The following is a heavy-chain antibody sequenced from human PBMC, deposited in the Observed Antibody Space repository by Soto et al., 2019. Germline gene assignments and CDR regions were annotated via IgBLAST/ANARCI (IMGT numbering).Heavy chain of an antibody. Sequence: QVQLVQSGAEVKKPGSSVKVSCKAPGGTFSSYAISWVRQAPGQGLEWMGGIIPIFGTAKYAQKFQGRVTITAYDYTSTVDMELSRLRPEHTAVYYCSTLQCGSISLAIYYYLYYGMDIWGQVPTV. CDR2: IIPIFGTA. J-gene: IGHJ6*02. CDR3: STLQCGSISLAIYYYLYYGMDI. CDR1: GGTFSSYA. D-gene: IGHD2-2*01. V-gene: IGHV1-69*01.